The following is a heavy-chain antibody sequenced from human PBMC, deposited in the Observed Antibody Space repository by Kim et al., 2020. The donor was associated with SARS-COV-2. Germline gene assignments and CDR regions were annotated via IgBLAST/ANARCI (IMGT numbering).Heavy chain of an antibody. J-gene: IGHJ4*02. CDR1: GYTFTSYA. CDR3: VRYRLGQQLPRVGYYFDY. V-gene: IGHV1-3*01. D-gene: IGHD6-13*01. Sequence: ASVKVSCKASGYTFTSYAMHWVRQAPGQRLEWMGWINAGNGNTKYSQKFQGRVTITRDTSASTAYMELSSLRSEDTAVYYCVRYRLGQQLPRVGYYFDYWGQGTLVTVSS. CDR2: INAGNGNT.